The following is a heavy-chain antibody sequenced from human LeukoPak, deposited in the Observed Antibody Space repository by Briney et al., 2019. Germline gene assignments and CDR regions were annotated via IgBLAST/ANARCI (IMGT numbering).Heavy chain of an antibody. Sequence: PSETLSLTCTVSGGSISSGSYYWSWIRQPAGKGLEWIGRIYTSGSTNYNPSLKSRVTISVDTSKNQFSLKLSSVTAADTAVYYCARGRRGYSSSWPAEYFQHWGQGTLVTVSS. V-gene: IGHV4-61*02. CDR2: IYTSGST. D-gene: IGHD6-13*01. J-gene: IGHJ1*01. CDR1: GGSISSGSYY. CDR3: ARGRRGYSSSWPAEYFQH.